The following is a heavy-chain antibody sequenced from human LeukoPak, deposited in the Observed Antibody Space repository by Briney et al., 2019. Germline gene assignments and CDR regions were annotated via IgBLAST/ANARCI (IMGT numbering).Heavy chain of an antibody. CDR1: GFTFSSYW. CDR2: IDSEGSST. Sequence: PGRSLRLSCAASGFTFSSYWMHWVRQAPGKGLLWVSRIDSEGSSTRYADSVKGRFTISRDNAKNTLFLQMNSLRVDDTAVYYCARNLTGQPDFWGQGTLVTVSS. J-gene: IGHJ4*02. CDR3: ARNLTGQPDF. D-gene: IGHD7-27*01. V-gene: IGHV3-74*01.